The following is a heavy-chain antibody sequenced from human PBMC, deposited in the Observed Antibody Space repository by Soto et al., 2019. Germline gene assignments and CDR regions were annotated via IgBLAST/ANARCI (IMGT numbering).Heavy chain of an antibody. D-gene: IGHD6-19*01. J-gene: IGHJ5*01. CDR1: GCSISSYY. V-gene: IGHV4-59*01. CDR3: ARNHRYNSGWYES. CDR2: VYYSGGT. Sequence: SETLSLTCTVSGCSISSYYWTWIRQPPGKGLEWIGYVYYSGGTNYNPSLQSRVTISVDTSKSQFSLNLSSVTAADTAVYYCARNHRYNSGWYESWGQGILVT.